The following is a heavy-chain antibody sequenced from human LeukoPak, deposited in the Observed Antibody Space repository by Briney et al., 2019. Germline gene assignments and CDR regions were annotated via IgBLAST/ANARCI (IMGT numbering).Heavy chain of an antibody. CDR1: GFTFSNYA. V-gene: IGHV3-64*01. D-gene: IGHD2-15*01. J-gene: IGHJ6*03. CDR3: ARSLLGYCSGGSCYYYYYMDV. CDR2: ISSNGGST. Sequence: GGSLRLSCAASGFTFSNYAMHWVRQPPGKGLEYVSAISSNGGSTYYANSVKGRFTISRDNSKNTLYLQMGSLRAEDMAVYYCARSLLGYCSGGSCYYYYYMDVWGKGTTVTISS.